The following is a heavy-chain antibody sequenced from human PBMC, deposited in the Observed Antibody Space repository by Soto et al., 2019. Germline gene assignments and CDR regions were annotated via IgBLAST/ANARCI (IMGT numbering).Heavy chain of an antibody. CDR1: GFTFSSYE. V-gene: IGHV3-48*03. CDR3: APRGTGDGWDY. J-gene: IGHJ4*02. Sequence: ESGGGLVQPGGSLRLSCAASGFTFSSYEMNWVRQAPGKGLEWVSYISSSGSTIYYADSVKGRFTISRDNAKNSLYLQMNSLRAEDTAVYYCAPRGTGDGWDYWGQGTLVTVSS. D-gene: IGHD7-27*01. CDR2: ISSSGSTI.